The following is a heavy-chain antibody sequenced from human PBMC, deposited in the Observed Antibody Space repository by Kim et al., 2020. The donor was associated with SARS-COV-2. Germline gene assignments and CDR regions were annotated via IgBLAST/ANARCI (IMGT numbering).Heavy chain of an antibody. Sequence: ASVKVSCKTSGYTFTTYGLSWVRQAPGQGLEWMGWISTDSGYTKYAQKFQDRVTLTKDTSTSTAYMELRSLMSDDTAVYFCARHRDYRFDLWGQGTLVTVSP. J-gene: IGHJ4*02. D-gene: IGHD3-16*02. CDR1: GYTFTTYG. CDR2: ISTDSGYT. V-gene: IGHV1-18*01. CDR3: ARHRDYRFDL.